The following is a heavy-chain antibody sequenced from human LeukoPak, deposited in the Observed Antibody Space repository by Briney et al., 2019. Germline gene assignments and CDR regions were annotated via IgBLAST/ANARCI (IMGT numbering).Heavy chain of an antibody. V-gene: IGHV3-9*01. Sequence: GGSLRLSCAASGFTFDDYAMHWVRQAPEKGLEGVSGINWNSGTIGYADSVKGRFTISRDDAKNSLYLQMNSLRAEDTALYYCAKDMRSGWRRYYYYVMDVWGQGTTVTVSS. CDR2: INWNSGTI. CDR3: AKDMRSGWRRYYYYVMDV. CDR1: GFTFDDYA. J-gene: IGHJ6*02. D-gene: IGHD6-19*01.